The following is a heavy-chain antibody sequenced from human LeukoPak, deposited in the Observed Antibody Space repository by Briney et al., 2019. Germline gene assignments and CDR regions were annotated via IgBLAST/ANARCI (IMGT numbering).Heavy chain of an antibody. V-gene: IGHV4-59*08. CDR1: GGSISSYY. Sequence: SETLSLTCTVSGGSISSYYWSWIRQPPGKGLEWIGYIYYIGSTNYNPSPKSRVTISVDTSKNQFSLKLTSVPAADTAVYYCASRGVAAAYDAFDIWGQGTMVTVSS. J-gene: IGHJ3*02. CDR3: ASRGVAAAYDAFDI. D-gene: IGHD6-13*01. CDR2: IYYIGST.